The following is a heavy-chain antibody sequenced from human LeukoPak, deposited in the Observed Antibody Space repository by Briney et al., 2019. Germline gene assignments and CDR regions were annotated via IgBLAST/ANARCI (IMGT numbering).Heavy chain of an antibody. Sequence: PSETLSLTCAVYGGSFSGYYWSWIRQPPGKGLEWIGEINHSGSTNCNPSLKSRVTISVDTSKNQFSLKLSSVTAADTAVYYCARGRVTPGAFDVWGQGTMVTVSS. CDR3: ARGRVTPGAFDV. CDR2: INHSGST. V-gene: IGHV4-34*01. CDR1: GGSFSGYY. J-gene: IGHJ3*01. D-gene: IGHD2-21*02.